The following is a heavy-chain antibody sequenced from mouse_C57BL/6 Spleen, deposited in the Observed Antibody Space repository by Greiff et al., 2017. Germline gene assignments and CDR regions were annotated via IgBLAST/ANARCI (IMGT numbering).Heavy chain of an antibody. V-gene: IGHV1-69*01. CDR3: ARWNYYGSSYGLDY. D-gene: IGHD1-1*01. CDR1: GYTFTSYW. Sequence: VQLQQPGAELVMPGASVKLSCKASGYTFTSYWMHWVKQRPGQGLEWIGEIDPSDSYTNYNQKFKGKSTLTVDKSSSTAYMQLSSLTSEDSAVYYSARWNYYGSSYGLDYWGQGTTLTVSS. J-gene: IGHJ2*01. CDR2: IDPSDSYT.